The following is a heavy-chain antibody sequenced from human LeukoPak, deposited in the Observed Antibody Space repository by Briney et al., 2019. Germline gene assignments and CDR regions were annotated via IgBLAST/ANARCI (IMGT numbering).Heavy chain of an antibody. CDR1: QFTFSSYS. D-gene: IGHD2-15*01. CDR2: ISSSSSTI. V-gene: IGHV3-48*01. CDR3: ARDRREYCSGGSCYGYLSYYYYMDV. J-gene: IGHJ6*03. Sequence: PGGSLRLSCAASQFTFSSYSMNWVRQAPGQGLEWLAYISSSSSTIYYADSVKGRFIISRDNAKNSLYLQMDSLRAEDTAIYYCARDRREYCSGGSCYGYLSYYYYMDVWGKGTTVTVSS.